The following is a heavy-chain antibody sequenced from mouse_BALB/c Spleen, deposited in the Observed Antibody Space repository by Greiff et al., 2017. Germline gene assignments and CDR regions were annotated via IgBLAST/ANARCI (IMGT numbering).Heavy chain of an antibody. CDR1: GYTFTSYN. Sequence: LQQPGAELVKPGASVKMSCKASGYTFTSYNMHWVKQTPGQGLEWIGAIYPGNGDTSYNQKFKGKATLTADKSSSTAYMQLSSLTSEDSAVYYCARVVAYYYAMDYWGQGTSVTVSS. J-gene: IGHJ4*01. V-gene: IGHV1-12*01. CDR2: IYPGNGDT. D-gene: IGHD1-1*01. CDR3: ARVVAYYYAMDY.